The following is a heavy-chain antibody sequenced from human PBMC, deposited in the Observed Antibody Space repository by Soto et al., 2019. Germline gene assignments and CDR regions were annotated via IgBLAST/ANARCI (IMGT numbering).Heavy chain of an antibody. D-gene: IGHD3-10*01. Sequence: PGGSLRLSCAASGFTVSSYSMSWVRQAPGKGLEWVSGFRTSGDGGTTYYTDSVKGRFTISRDNSKNLLFLQMNSLRAEDTAIYYCAKKVNSGPGSQYFDYWGQGTLVTVSS. CDR2: FRTSGDGGTT. V-gene: IGHV3-23*01. CDR1: GFTVSSYS. J-gene: IGHJ4*02. CDR3: AKKVNSGPGSQYFDY.